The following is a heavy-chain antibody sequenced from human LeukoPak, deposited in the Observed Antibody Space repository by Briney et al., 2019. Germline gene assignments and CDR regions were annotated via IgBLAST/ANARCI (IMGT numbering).Heavy chain of an antibody. D-gene: IGHD2-15*01. V-gene: IGHV4-61*01. Sequence: SETLSLTCTVSGGSVSSGSHYWSWIRQPPGKGLEWIGYIYYSGSTNYNPSLKSRVTISVDTSKNQFSLKLSSVTAADTAVYYCSGSDAFDIWGQGTMVTVSS. CDR3: SGSDAFDI. CDR1: GGSVSSGSHY. J-gene: IGHJ3*02. CDR2: IYYSGST.